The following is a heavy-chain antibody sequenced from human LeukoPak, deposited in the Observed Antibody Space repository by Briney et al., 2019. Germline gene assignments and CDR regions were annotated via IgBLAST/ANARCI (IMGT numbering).Heavy chain of an antibody. Sequence: PGGSLRLSCVVSEFTFSNYAMTWVRQAPGKGLEWVSSVSGSGRNTFYPDSVEGRFTISRDNSKNTVYLQMNSLRADDTAVYYCVKSRRVGANQRGLFDYWGQGTLVTVSP. D-gene: IGHD1-26*01. V-gene: IGHV3-23*01. CDR3: VKSRRVGANQRGLFDY. CDR2: VSGSGRNT. CDR1: EFTFSNYA. J-gene: IGHJ4*02.